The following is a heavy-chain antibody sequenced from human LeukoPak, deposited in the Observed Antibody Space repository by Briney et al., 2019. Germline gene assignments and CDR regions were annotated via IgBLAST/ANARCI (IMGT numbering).Heavy chain of an antibody. V-gene: IGHV3-11*01. Sequence: PGGSLRLSCAASGLTFSDFYMSWIRQAPGKGLEWVCYISPSGTSTYCADSVKGRFTISRDNAQNSLYLQMNSLRPEDTAVYYCARDMGGIAVASGLFEYWGQGTLVTVSS. J-gene: IGHJ4*02. CDR3: ARDMGGIAVASGLFEY. CDR2: ISPSGTST. D-gene: IGHD6-19*01. CDR1: GLTFSDFY.